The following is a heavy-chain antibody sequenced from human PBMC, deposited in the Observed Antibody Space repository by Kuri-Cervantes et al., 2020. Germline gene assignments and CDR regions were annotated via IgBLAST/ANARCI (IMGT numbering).Heavy chain of an antibody. Sequence: SETLSLTCTVSGGSVSSGDYYWSWIRQPPGKGLEWIGNVYHSGSTNYNPSLKGRVTLSIDTSKNQFSLNLISVTASDTAVFYCARLKVPGWNTSDYSGAIFDYWGQGSVVTVSS. J-gene: IGHJ4*02. V-gene: IGHV4-61*08. CDR1: GGSVSSGDYY. CDR3: ARLKVPGWNTSDYSGAIFDY. D-gene: IGHD4-23*01. CDR2: VYHSGST.